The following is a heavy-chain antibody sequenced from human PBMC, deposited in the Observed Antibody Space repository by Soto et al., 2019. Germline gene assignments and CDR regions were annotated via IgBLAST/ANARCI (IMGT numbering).Heavy chain of an antibody. CDR3: VRRSPEDAFDI. V-gene: IGHV4-30-2*01. CDR2: IYEGGNT. CDR1: GGSIISGGYS. J-gene: IGHJ3*02. Sequence: QLQLQESGSGLVKPSQTLSLTCAVSGGSIISGGYSWSWIRQPPGKALQWIGHIYEGGNTYYTPSLERLVAISTDKSKNLCSLRLSSVTAADTAVYYCVRRSPEDAFDIWGQGTMVTVST.